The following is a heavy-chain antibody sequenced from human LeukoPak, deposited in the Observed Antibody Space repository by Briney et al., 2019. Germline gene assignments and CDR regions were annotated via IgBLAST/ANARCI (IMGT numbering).Heavy chain of an antibody. CDR2: ISWNSGSI. CDR1: GFTFDDYG. J-gene: IGHJ2*01. V-gene: IGHV3-9*03. D-gene: IGHD3-10*01. Sequence: GGSLRLSCAASGFTFDDYGMSWVGHAPGKGLEGVSGISWNSGSIGYADSVKGRFTISRDNAKNSLYLQMNSLRAEDMALYYCAKDQAFNYGPDWYFDLWGRGTLVTVSS. CDR3: AKDQAFNYGPDWYFDL.